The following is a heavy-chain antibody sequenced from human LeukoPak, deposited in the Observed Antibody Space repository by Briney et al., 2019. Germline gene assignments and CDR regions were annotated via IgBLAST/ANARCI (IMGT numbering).Heavy chain of an antibody. V-gene: IGHV1-69*04. CDR2: IIPILGIA. J-gene: IGHJ6*04. Sequence: ASVNVSRKASGGTFSRYAIRWVRPAPAQGLEWMGRIIPILGIANYAQKFPRRVTITADKSTSTAYMELSSMRSEDTAVYYCSRDDYYDGSGYYGMDVWGKGTTVTVSS. CDR1: GGTFSRYA. D-gene: IGHD3-22*01. CDR3: SRDDYYDGSGYYGMDV.